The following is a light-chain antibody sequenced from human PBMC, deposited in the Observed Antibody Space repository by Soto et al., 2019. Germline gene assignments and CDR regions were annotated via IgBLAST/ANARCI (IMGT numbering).Light chain of an antibody. CDR3: SSYTSGTWV. CDR2: EVN. Sequence: QSVLTQPASVSGSPGQSITISCTGTSSDVGDYDYVSWYQQYPGKAPKLVIYEVNNRPSGVSSRFSGSKSDNTASLTISGLQAEDEADYYCSSYTSGTWVFGGGTKLTVL. J-gene: IGLJ3*02. V-gene: IGLV2-14*01. CDR1: SSDVGDYDY.